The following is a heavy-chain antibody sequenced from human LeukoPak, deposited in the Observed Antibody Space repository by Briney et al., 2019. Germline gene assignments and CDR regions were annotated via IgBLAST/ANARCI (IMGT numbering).Heavy chain of an antibody. J-gene: IGHJ3*02. CDR3: ARDRDCSSTSCYAIGVNGAFDI. CDR1: GYTFTSYY. V-gene: IGHV1-46*01. D-gene: IGHD2-2*01. Sequence: ASVKVSCKASGYTFTSYYMHWVRQAPGQGLEWMGIINPSGGSTSYAQKFQGRVTMTTDTSTSTAYMELRSLRSDDTAVYYCARDRDCSSTSCYAIGVNGAFDIWGQGTMVTVSS. CDR2: INPSGGST.